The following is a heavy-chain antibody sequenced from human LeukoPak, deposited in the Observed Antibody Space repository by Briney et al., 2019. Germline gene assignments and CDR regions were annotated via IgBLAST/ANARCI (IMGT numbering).Heavy chain of an antibody. Sequence: PSETLSLTCTVSGGSVSSGSHYWSWIRQPPGKGLEWIGYIYYTGSTNYNPSLKSRVTISVDSSKNQFSLRLSSVTAVDTAVYYCARGGDYGDYGGFDYWGQGTLVTVSS. D-gene: IGHD4-17*01. CDR3: ARGGDYGDYGGFDY. CDR2: IYYTGST. CDR1: GGSVSSGSHY. V-gene: IGHV4-61*01. J-gene: IGHJ4*02.